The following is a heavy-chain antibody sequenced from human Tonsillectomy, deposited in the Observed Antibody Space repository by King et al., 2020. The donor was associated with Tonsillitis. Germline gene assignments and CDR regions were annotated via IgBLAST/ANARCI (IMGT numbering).Heavy chain of an antibody. CDR3: AKTSFGIAAALFFDS. D-gene: IGHD6-13*01. J-gene: IGHJ4*02. CDR1: VGAISRGSYY. V-gene: IGHV4-31*03. CDR2: IYYSGSA. Sequence: QLQESGPGLVKPSQTLSLTFNVSVGAISRGSYYWSWIRQHPGTGVEWIGHIYYSGSAYFNPYLKLRVALSVDTSRNQFSPKLSPVPAADAAGYFGAKTSFGIAAALFFDSGGQGSLVTVSS.